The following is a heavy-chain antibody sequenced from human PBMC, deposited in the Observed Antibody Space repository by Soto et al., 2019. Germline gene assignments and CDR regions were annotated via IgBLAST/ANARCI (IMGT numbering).Heavy chain of an antibody. V-gene: IGHV3-73*01. CDR1: GFTFSGSA. J-gene: IGHJ4*02. D-gene: IGHD6-19*01. Sequence: PGGSLRLSCASSGFTFSGSAMHWVRQASGKGLEWVGRIRSKANSYATAYAASVKGRFTISRDDSKNTAYLQMNSLKTEDTAVYYCTRHLRPHWSSSGWEHFDYWGQGTLVTVSS. CDR3: TRHLRPHWSSSGWEHFDY. CDR2: IRSKANSYAT.